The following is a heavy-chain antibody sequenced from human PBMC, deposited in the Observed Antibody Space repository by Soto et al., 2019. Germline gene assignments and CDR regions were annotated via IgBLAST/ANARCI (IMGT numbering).Heavy chain of an antibody. CDR3: ATSYGSGSRAFDY. J-gene: IGHJ4*02. D-gene: IGHD3-10*01. CDR2: IIPMVDMS. Sequence: QVQLVQSGAEVKKPGSSVKVSCKASGGTFNVYTINWVRQAPGQRLEWMGRIIPMVDMSNYAQRFQGRVTITVDRSTTTAYMVLSSLRSDDTAVYYCATSYGSGSRAFDYWGQGTLVTVSS. V-gene: IGHV1-69*02. CDR1: GGTFNVYT.